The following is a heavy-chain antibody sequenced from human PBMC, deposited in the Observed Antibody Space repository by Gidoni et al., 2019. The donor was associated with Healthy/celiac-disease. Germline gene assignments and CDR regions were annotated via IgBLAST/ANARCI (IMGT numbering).Heavy chain of an antibody. CDR2: ISVSGGST. J-gene: IGHJ3*02. CDR1: GFTFSSYA. CDR3: AKDEGVDDAFDI. D-gene: IGHD3-10*01. V-gene: IGHV3-23*01. Sequence: EVQLLESGGGLVQPGGSLRLPCAAAGFTFSSYAMSWVRQAPGKGLEWVSSISVSGGSTYYADSVKGRFTISRDNSKNTLYLQMNSLRAEDTAVYYCAKDEGVDDAFDIWGQGTMVTVSS.